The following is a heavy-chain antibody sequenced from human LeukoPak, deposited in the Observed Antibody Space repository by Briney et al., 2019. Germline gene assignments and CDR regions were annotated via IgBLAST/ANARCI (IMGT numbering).Heavy chain of an antibody. CDR2: IKSEGEGATT. CDR3: IAHFPYFYGFDV. D-gene: IGHD3-3*02. V-gene: IGHV3-15*01. CDR1: GFTIGTAW. Sequence: GGSLRLSCVSSGFTIGTAWMSWVRQAPGKGLEWLGHIKSEGEGATTDYAAPAKGRFAISRDDSKNMIYLQMTSLKIDDTAIYYCIAHFPYFYGFDVWGKGTTVTVSS. J-gene: IGHJ6*04.